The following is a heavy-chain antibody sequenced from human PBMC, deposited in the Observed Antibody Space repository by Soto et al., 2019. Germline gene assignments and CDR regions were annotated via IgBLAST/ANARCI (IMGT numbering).Heavy chain of an antibody. CDR1: GFTFRDSY. CDR2: ISSSGSYF. Sequence: SLKFSCTASGFTFRDSYMRLMLHAPGKGLEWISYISSSGSYFYYADSVKGRFSISRDNAKNSLYLQMNSLRAEDTAVYYCARFFSQGTTYFDYWGLGTLVTVSS. CDR3: ARFFSQGTTYFDY. J-gene: IGHJ4*01. D-gene: IGHD1-1*01. V-gene: IGHV3-11*01.